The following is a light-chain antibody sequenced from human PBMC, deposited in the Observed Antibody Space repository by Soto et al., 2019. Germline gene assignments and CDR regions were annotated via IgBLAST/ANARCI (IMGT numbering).Light chain of an antibody. CDR3: QQRFSWWT. V-gene: IGKV3-11*01. Sequence: EIVMTRSPATLSLSPGETATLSCRASQSVSSFLAWYQQKPGQAPRLLIYDASNRATGIPARFSGSGSGTDFTLTISSLEPEDFAVYYCQQRFSWWTFGQGTKVEFK. J-gene: IGKJ1*01. CDR2: DAS. CDR1: QSVSSF.